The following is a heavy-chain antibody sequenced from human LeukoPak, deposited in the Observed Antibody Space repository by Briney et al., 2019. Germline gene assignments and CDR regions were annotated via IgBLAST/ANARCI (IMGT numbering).Heavy chain of an antibody. Sequence: SETLSLTCTVTGGSISGYYWSWIRQPPGKGLEWIGFIYYSGTTNYNPSLKSRVTVSVDTSKNQFSLMLSSVTAGDTAVYYCARMTSYSSGCYFDYWGQGTLVTVSS. J-gene: IGHJ4*02. CDR3: ARMTSYSSGCYFDY. D-gene: IGHD6-19*01. CDR1: GGSISGYY. CDR2: IYYSGTT. V-gene: IGHV4-59*01.